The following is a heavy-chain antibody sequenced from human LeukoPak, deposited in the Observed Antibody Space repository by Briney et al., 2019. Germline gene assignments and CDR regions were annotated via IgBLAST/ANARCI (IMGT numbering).Heavy chain of an antibody. CDR2: VSGSASNT. Sequence: GSLRLSCAASGFTFSSYGMSWVRQAPGKGLEWVSTVSGSASNTYYADSVECRLGISRDNSASTLYLQMNSLRGEDTALYSCAKHTGSYFIYSVGSWGQGTLVSVSS. D-gene: IGHD1-26*01. CDR1: GFTFSSYG. CDR3: AKHTGSYFIYSVGS. J-gene: IGHJ4*02. V-gene: IGHV3-23*01.